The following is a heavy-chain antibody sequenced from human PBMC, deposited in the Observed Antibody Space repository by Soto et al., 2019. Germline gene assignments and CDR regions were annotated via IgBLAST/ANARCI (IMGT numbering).Heavy chain of an antibody. CDR3: AREAAREINGMDV. J-gene: IGHJ6*02. V-gene: IGHV1-2*04. Sequence: ASVKVSCKASGYTFTGYYLHWVRQAPGQGLEWMGWINPNSGDTNYAQKFQDWATMTRDTSISTGYMELSRLRSDDTAVYYCAREAAREINGMDVWGQGTTVTVSS. CDR1: GYTFTGYY. D-gene: IGHD6-25*01. CDR2: INPNSGDT.